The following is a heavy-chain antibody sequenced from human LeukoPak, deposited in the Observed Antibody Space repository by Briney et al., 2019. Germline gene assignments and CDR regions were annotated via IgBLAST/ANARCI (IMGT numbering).Heavy chain of an antibody. CDR1: GFTFSNYG. CDR2: ISGSGGST. V-gene: IGHV3-23*01. Sequence: HPGGSLRLSCAASGFTFSNYGMSWVRQAPGKGLEWVSTISGSGGSTYYADSVKGRFTISRDNSKNTLYLQMNSLRAEDTAVYYCARGGSSGRWYFDLWGRGTLVTVSS. J-gene: IGHJ2*01. CDR3: ARGGSSGRWYFDL. D-gene: IGHD6-19*01.